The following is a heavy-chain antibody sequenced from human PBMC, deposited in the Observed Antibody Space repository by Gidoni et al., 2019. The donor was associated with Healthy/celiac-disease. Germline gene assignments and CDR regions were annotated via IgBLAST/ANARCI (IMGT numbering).Heavy chain of an antibody. Sequence: EVQLLESGGGLVQPGGSLRLSCAASGFPFSSYAMSWVRQAPGKGLEWVSGISGSGGSTYYADSVKGRFTISRDNSKNTLYLQMNSLRAEDTAVYYCAKDYSGSYYLSPDYWGQGTLVTVSS. V-gene: IGHV3-23*01. CDR1: GFPFSSYA. CDR3: AKDYSGSYYLSPDY. J-gene: IGHJ4*02. CDR2: ISGSGGST. D-gene: IGHD1-26*01.